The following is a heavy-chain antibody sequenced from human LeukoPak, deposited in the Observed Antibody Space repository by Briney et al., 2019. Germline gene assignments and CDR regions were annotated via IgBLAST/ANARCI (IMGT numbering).Heavy chain of an antibody. V-gene: IGHV4-39*01. J-gene: IGHJ4*02. CDR2: IYDSGST. CDR1: GGSISSSSYS. CDR3: ARRPSGSFHWGIDY. Sequence: PSETLSLTCTVSGGSISSSSYSWGWIRQPPGKGLEWIGNIYDSGSTNYNPSLKSRVTISVDTSKNQFSLKVNSVTAAETAVYYCARRPSGSFHWGIDYWGQGTLVTVSA. D-gene: IGHD7-27*01.